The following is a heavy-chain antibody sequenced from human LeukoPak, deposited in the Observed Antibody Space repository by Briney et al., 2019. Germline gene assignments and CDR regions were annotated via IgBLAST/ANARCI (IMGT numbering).Heavy chain of an antibody. D-gene: IGHD3-22*01. CDR3: ARGSHYYDSSGYAPSFAFDI. V-gene: IGHV4-59*01. CDR1: GGSISSYN. J-gene: IGHJ3*02. Sequence: KPSETLSLTCTVSGGSISSYNWSWIRQPPGKGLEWIGYIYYSGSTNYNPSLKSRVTISVDTSKNQFSLKLSSVTAADTAVYYCARGSHYYDSSGYAPSFAFDIWGQGTMVTVSS. CDR2: IYYSGST.